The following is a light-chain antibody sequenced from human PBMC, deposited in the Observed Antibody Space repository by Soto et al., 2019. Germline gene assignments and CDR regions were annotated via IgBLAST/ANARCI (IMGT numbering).Light chain of an antibody. CDR3: SSYTSSSTVV. Sequence: QSALTKPASVSGSPGQSITISCTGTSSDVGAYNYVSWYQQHPGKAPKLMIYDVNKRPSGVSNRFSGSKSGNTASLTISGLQAEDEADYYCSSYTSSSTVVFGGGTKLTVL. J-gene: IGLJ2*01. CDR1: SSDVGAYNY. CDR2: DVN. V-gene: IGLV2-14*01.